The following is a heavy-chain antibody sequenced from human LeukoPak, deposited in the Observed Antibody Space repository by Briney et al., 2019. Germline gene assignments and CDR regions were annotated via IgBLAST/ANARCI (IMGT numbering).Heavy chain of an antibody. CDR2: ITNGGSTI. J-gene: IGHJ6*02. Sequence: GGSLRLSCAASGFTVSRNDMNWVRQAPGKGLEWGSYITNGGSTIHHADSVKGRFTISRDNAKKTLYLQMNSLRAEDTAVYYCARSIGLTGGGVDVWGQGTTVTVS. CDR3: ARSIGLTGGGVDV. D-gene: IGHD3-9*01. CDR1: GFTVSRND. V-gene: IGHV3-48*03.